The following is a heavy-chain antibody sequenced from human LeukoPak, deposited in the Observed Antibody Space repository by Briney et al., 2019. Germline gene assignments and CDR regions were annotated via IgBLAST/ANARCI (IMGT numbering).Heavy chain of an antibody. CDR1: GFTFSNAW. CDR3: TTDFGYFDWLSLSY. Sequence: GSLRLSCAASGFTFSNAWMSWVRQAPGKGLEWVGRIKSKTDGGTTDYAAPVKGRFTISRDDSKNTLYLQMDSLKTEDTAVYYCTTDFGYFDWLSLSYWGQGTLVTVSS. D-gene: IGHD3-9*01. CDR2: IKSKTDGGTT. V-gene: IGHV3-15*01. J-gene: IGHJ4*02.